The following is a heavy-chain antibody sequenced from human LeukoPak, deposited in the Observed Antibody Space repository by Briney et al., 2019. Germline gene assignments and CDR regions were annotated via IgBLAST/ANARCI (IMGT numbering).Heavy chain of an antibody. CDR1: GYTGSTYG. CDR3: ARGDYYGSGSWGNRRYYFYY. CDR2: MNTYSGNT. J-gene: IGHJ4*02. V-gene: IGHV1-18*01. D-gene: IGHD3-10*01. Sequence: ASVTVSCKASGYTGSTYGISWVQQPPRQGLEWMGWMNTYSGNTDYAHNPQGRVTMTTDKSTSTAYTELRSLRCDDTAVYYCARGDYYGSGSWGNRRYYFYYWGQGNLVTVSS.